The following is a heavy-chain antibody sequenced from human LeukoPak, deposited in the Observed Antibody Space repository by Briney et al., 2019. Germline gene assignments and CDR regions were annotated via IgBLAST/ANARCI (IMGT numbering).Heavy chain of an antibody. Sequence: VASVKVSCKASGYTFTSYAMHWVRQAPGQRLEWMGWINAGNGNTKYSQKFQGRVTITRDTSASTAYMELSSLRSKDTAVYYCARESVAGTFDYWGQGTLVTVTS. J-gene: IGHJ4*02. CDR1: GYTFTSYA. CDR2: INAGNGNT. V-gene: IGHV1-3*01. CDR3: ARESVAGTFDY. D-gene: IGHD6-19*01.